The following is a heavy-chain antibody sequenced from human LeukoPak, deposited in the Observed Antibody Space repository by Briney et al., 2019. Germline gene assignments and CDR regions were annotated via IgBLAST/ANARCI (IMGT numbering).Heavy chain of an antibody. CDR1: GLTFGDYA. CDR2: IRSKTYGGTT. V-gene: IGHV3-49*03. Sequence: PGGSLRLSCTASGLTFGDYAMSWFRQAPGKGLEWVGFIRSKTYGGTTGYAASVKDTFTISRDDSKSVVYLQMNSLKTEDTAFYYCTRGVGQQLIPPDYWGQGTLVTVSS. CDR3: TRGVGQQLIPPDY. D-gene: IGHD6-13*01. J-gene: IGHJ4*02.